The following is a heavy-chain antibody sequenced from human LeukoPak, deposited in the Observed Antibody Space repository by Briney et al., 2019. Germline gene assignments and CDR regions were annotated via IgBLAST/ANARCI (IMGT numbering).Heavy chain of an antibody. CDR3: ARGTFKDGLDV. CDR2: IHSSGSI. Sequence: SETLSLTCSVSGGSISIFYWSWLRQPAGKGLVWFGRIHSSGSINHNPSLKRRVTLSVDTSKNQFSLKLTSVAAADTAVYYCARGTFKDGLDVWGQGTTVTVSS. V-gene: IGHV4-4*07. J-gene: IGHJ6*02. D-gene: IGHD2/OR15-2a*01. CDR1: GGSISIFY.